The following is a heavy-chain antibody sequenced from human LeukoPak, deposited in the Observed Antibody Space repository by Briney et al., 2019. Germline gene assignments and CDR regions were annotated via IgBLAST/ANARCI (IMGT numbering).Heavy chain of an antibody. CDR1: GFTFSSYA. CDR2: ISSNGGST. J-gene: IGHJ4*02. D-gene: IGHD2-15*01. CDR3: ARDRGVVLDY. Sequence: GSLRLSCAASGFTFSSYAMHWVRQAPGKGLEYVSAISSNGGSTYYANSVKGRFTISRDNSKNTLYLQMGSLRAEDMAVYYCARDRGVVLDYRGQGTLVTVSS. V-gene: IGHV3-64*01.